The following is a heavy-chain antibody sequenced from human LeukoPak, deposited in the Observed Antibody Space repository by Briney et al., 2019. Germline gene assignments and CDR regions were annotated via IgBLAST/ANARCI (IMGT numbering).Heavy chain of an antibody. CDR2: IKPDGSEK. CDR1: GFTFSAYW. V-gene: IGHV3-7*01. CDR3: ARARIDY. Sequence: SGGSLRLSFVVSGFTFSAYWMTWVRQAPGKGLEWVANIKPDGSEKYYVDSVRGRFTISRDNTKNSLYLQMNSLRAEDTAVYYCARARIDYWGQGTLVTVSS. J-gene: IGHJ4*02.